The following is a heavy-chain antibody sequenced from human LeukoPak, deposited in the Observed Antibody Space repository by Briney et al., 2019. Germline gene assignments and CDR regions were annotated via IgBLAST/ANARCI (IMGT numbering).Heavy chain of an antibody. V-gene: IGHV4-59*01. J-gene: IGHJ4*02. CDR3: ARGSGEKAY. D-gene: IGHD3-10*01. CDR1: GGSISSYY. Sequence: SETLSLTCTVSGGSISSYYWSWIRQPPGKGLEWIGYIYYSGSTNYNPSLKSRVTISVDTSKNQFSLKLSSVTAADTAVYYCARGSGEKAYWGQGTLVTVSS. CDR2: IYYSGST.